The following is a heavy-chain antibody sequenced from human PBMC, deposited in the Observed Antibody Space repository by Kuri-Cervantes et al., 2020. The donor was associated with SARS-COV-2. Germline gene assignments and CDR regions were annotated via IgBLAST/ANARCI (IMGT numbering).Heavy chain of an antibody. Sequence: GGSLRLSCAASGFTFSSYSMNWVRQAPGKGLEWVSYISSSSSQRYYVDSVKGRFTISRDNAKNSLYLQMNSLRAEDTAVYYCASLLSGGGAHLYYFYMDAWGKGTSVTVSS. D-gene: IGHD3-16*01. CDR1: GFTFSSYS. CDR2: ISSSSSQR. CDR3: ASLLSGGGAHLYYFYMDA. V-gene: IGHV3-21*05. J-gene: IGHJ6*03.